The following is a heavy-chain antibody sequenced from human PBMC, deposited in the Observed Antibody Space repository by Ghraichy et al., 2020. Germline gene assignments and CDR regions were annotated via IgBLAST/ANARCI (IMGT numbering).Heavy chain of an antibody. CDR2: IYYFGST. J-gene: IGHJ5*01. CDR3: ARILGQQVVNWFDS. Sequence: SETLSLTCTVSGASIRDYYWSWVRQSPGKGLEWIGYIYYFGSTNYNPSLRGRVTISLDSSKNQFSLKLNSLTAADTAVYHCARILGQQVVNWFDSWGQGTLVTVSS. CDR1: GASIRDYY. V-gene: IGHV4-59*01. D-gene: IGHD6-13*01.